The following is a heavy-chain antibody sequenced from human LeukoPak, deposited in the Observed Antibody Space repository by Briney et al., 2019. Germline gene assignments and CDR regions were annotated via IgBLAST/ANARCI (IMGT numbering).Heavy chain of an antibody. CDR3: ARVTCSSGGSCYFMVY. CDR2: IRAYNGNT. V-gene: IGHV1-18*01. D-gene: IGHD2-15*01. CDR1: GYTFTSYG. Sequence: ASVKVSCKASGYTFTSYGISWLRQAPGQGLEWMGWIRAYNGNTNYAQKLQGRVTMTTDTSTSTAYMELRSLRSDDTAVYYCARVTCSSGGSCYFMVYWGQGTLVTVSS. J-gene: IGHJ4*02.